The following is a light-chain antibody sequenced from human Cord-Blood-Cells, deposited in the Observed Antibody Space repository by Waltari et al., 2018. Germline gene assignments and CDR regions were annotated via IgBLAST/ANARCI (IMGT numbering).Light chain of an antibody. J-gene: IGKJ1*01. CDR2: GAS. Sequence: ETVSTQSPGTLSLSPGGRATLPCRPSQRFSSSYFAWYQQKPGQAPRLLIYGASSRATGIPDRFSGSGSGTDFTLTISRLEPEDFAVYYCQQYGSSPWTFGQGTKVEIK. V-gene: IGKV3-20*01. CDR1: QRFSSSY. CDR3: QQYGSSPWT.